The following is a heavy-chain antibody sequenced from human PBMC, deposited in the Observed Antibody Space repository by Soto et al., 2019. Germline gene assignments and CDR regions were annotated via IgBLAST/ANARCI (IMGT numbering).Heavy chain of an antibody. J-gene: IGHJ6*02. Sequence: PSETLSLTCTVSGGSISSSSYYWGWIRQPPGKGLEWIGSIYYSGSTYYNPSLKSRVTISVDTSKNQFSLKLSSVTAADTAVYYCARRLYYDSSGFEGGAMDARGQGTTVT. V-gene: IGHV4-39*01. CDR1: GGSISSSSYY. CDR2: IYYSGST. D-gene: IGHD3-22*01. CDR3: ARRLYYDSSGFEGGAMDA.